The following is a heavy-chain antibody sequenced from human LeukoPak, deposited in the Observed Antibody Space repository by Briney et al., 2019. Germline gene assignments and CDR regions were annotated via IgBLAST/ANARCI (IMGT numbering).Heavy chain of an antibody. CDR1: GYSISSGYY. CDR2: IYLSGST. D-gene: IGHD2-2*03. CDR3: ARVDGYCSSTSCLHYFDY. V-gene: IGHV4-38-2*01. J-gene: IGHJ4*02. Sequence: SETLSLTCAVSGYSISSGYYWGWIRQPPGKGLEWIGSIYLSGSTCYNPSLKSRVTISVDTSKNQFSLKLSSVTAADTAVYYCARVDGYCSSTSCLHYFDYWGQGTLVTVSS.